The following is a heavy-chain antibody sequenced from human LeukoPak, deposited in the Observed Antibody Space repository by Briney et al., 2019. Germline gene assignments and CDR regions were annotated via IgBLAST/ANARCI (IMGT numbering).Heavy chain of an antibody. CDR3: ARGRYYYGSGSYYLDY. V-gene: IGHV4-59*01. J-gene: IGHJ4*02. CDR1: GGSISSYY. Sequence: SETLSLTCTVSGGSISSYYWSWIRQPPGKGLEWIGYIYYSGSTNCNPSLKSRVTISVDTSKNQFSLKLSSVTAADTAVYYCARGRYYYGSGSYYLDYWGQGTLVTVSS. CDR2: IYYSGST. D-gene: IGHD3-10*01.